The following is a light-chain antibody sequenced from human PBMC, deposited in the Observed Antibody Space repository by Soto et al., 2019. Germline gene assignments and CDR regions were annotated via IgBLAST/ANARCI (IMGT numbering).Light chain of an antibody. J-gene: IGLJ1*01. CDR1: SSDVCGYNY. Sequence: QSALTQPASVSGSPGQSITISCTGTSSDVCGYNYVSWYQQHPGKAPKLMIYEVSNRPSGVSNRFSGSKSGNTASLTISGLQAEDEADYFCSSYGSTSTRYVFGTGTKVTVL. V-gene: IGLV2-14*01. CDR3: SSYGSTSTRYV. CDR2: EVS.